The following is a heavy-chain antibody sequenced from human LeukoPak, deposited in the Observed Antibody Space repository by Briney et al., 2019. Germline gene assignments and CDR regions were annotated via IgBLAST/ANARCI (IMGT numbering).Heavy chain of an antibody. Sequence: RPGESLEISCKGSGYIFTSYWISWVRQLPGKGLEWMGRIDPSDSYTNYSPSFQGHVTISADKSISTAYLQWSSLKASDTAMYYCARLRGYCSSTSCYATSYYYYGMDVWGKGTTVTVSS. CDR3: ARLRGYCSSTSCYATSYYYYGMDV. V-gene: IGHV5-10-1*01. J-gene: IGHJ6*04. CDR2: IDPSDSYT. D-gene: IGHD2-2*01. CDR1: GYIFTSYW.